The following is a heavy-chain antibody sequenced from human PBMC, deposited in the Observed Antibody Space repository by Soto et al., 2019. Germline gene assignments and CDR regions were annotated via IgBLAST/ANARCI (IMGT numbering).Heavy chain of an antibody. J-gene: IGHJ6*03. Sequence: SETLSLTCTVSGGSISSYYWSWIRQPPGKGLEWIGYIYYSGSTNYNPSLKSRVTISVDTSKNQFSLKLSSVTAADTAVYYCARLVDGSGSYYYYYYMDVWGKGTTVTVSS. CDR2: IYYSGST. V-gene: IGHV4-59*08. D-gene: IGHD3-10*01. CDR1: GGSISSYY. CDR3: ARLVDGSGSYYYYYYMDV.